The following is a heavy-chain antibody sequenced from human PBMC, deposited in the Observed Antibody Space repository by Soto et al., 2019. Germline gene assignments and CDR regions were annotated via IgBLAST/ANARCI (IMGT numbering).Heavy chain of an antibody. CDR3: ARSSSTGTVDY. V-gene: IGHV3-7*03. J-gene: IGHJ4*02. CDR2: INQGGSET. CDR1: GFTFGIYW. Sequence: GGSLRLSCAASGFTFGIYWMSWVRQAPGKGLEWVANINQGGSETYYVDSVEGRFAISRDNAQNSLYLQINSLRAEDTAMYYCARSSSTGTVDYWGQGTLVTVSS. D-gene: IGHD1-1*01.